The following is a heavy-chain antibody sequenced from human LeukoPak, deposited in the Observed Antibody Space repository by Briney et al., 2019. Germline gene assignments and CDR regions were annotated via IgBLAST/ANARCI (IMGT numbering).Heavy chain of an antibody. Sequence: AGGSLRLSCAASGFTFSSYEMNWVRQAPGKGLEWVSYISSSGSTIYYADSVKGRFTISRDNAKNSLYLQMNSLRAEDTAVYYCARDGGGYGYGYIDYWGQGTLVTVSS. D-gene: IGHD5-18*01. V-gene: IGHV3-48*03. CDR3: ARDGGGYGYGYIDY. CDR1: GFTFSSYE. J-gene: IGHJ4*02. CDR2: ISSSGSTI.